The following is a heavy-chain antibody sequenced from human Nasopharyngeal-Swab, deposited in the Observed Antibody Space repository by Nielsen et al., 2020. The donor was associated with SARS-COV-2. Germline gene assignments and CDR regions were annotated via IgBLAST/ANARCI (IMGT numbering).Heavy chain of an antibody. J-gene: IGHJ6*03. V-gene: IGHV1-69*10. CDR3: ARGGWLRRSYYYSYYYMDV. CDR2: IIPIIDVA. CDR1: GGTFSSYA. D-gene: IGHD5-12*01. Sequence: SVKVSCKASGGTFSSYAISWVRQAPGQRLEWMGGIIPIIDVAKYGQKFQGRVAITADKSTSTVYMELRSLRSDDTGVYYCARGGWLRRSYYYSYYYMDVWGKGTTVTVSS.